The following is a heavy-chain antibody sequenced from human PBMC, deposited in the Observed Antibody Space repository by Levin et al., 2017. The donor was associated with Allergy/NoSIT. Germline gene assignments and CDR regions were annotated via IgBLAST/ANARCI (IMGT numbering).Heavy chain of an antibody. CDR2: IYSGGST. V-gene: IGHV3-66*02. CDR1: GFTVSSNY. D-gene: IGHD4-17*01. J-gene: IGHJ4*02. Sequence: GGSLRLSCAASGFTVSSNYMSWVRQAPGKGLEWVSVIYSGGSTYYADSVKGRFTISRDNSKNTLYLQMNSLRAEDTAVYYCARVEWRTTVFDYWGQGTLVTVSS. CDR3: ARVEWRTTVFDY.